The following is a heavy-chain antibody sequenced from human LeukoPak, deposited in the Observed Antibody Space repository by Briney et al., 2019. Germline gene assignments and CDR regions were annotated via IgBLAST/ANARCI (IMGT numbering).Heavy chain of an antibody. V-gene: IGHV1-2*02. CDR2: INPNSGGT. J-gene: IGHJ6*03. CDR3: ARNSESYYDILTGWRYYYYMDV. Sequence: ASVKVSCKASGYTFTGYYMHWVRQAPGQGLEWMGWINPNSGGTSYAQKFQGRVTMTRDTSISTAYMELSRLRSDDTAVYYCARNSESYYDILTGWRYYYYMDVWGKGTTVTVSS. CDR1: GYTFTGYY. D-gene: IGHD3-9*01.